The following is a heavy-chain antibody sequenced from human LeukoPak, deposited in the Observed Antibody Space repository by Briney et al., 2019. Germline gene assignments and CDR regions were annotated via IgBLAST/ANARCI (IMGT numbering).Heavy chain of an antibody. J-gene: IGHJ4*02. CDR1: GGTFSSYA. CDR3: AGEERRDGYKYFDY. D-gene: IGHD5-24*01. V-gene: IGHV1-69*05. CDR2: IIPIFGTA. Sequence: SVKVSCKASGGTFSSYAMSWVRQAPGQRLEWMGRIIPIFGTANYAQKFQGRVTITTDESTSTAYMELSSLRSEDTAVYYCAGEERRDGYKYFDYWGQGTLVTVSS.